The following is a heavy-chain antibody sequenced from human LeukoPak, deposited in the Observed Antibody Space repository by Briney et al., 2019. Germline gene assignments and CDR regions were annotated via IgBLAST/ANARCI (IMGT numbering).Heavy chain of an antibody. D-gene: IGHD3-9*01. CDR3: AKWGDYDILTGYYDPDY. Sequence: GGSLRLSCAASGFTFTNYGMYWDRQAPGKGLEWVSAVSGRDDSTYYADSVKGRFTISRDTSKNTLLLQMNSLRAEDTAVYYCAKWGDYDILTGYYDPDYWGQGSLVTVSS. J-gene: IGHJ4*02. CDR1: GFTFTNYG. CDR2: VSGRDDST. V-gene: IGHV3-23*01.